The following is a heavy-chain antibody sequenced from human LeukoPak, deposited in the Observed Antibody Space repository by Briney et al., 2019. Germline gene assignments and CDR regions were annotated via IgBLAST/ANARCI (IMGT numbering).Heavy chain of an antibody. V-gene: IGHV3-74*01. J-gene: IGHJ4*02. CDR3: ARELAVYSSSSVGY. D-gene: IGHD6-6*01. Sequence: GGSLRLSCAASGFTFSSYWMHWARHAPGEGLVWVSRINSDGSYTGYADSVRGRFTISRDNAKNTLYLQMNSLRAEDTAVYYCARELAVYSSSSVGYWGQGTLVTVSS. CDR2: INSDGSYT. CDR1: GFTFSSYW.